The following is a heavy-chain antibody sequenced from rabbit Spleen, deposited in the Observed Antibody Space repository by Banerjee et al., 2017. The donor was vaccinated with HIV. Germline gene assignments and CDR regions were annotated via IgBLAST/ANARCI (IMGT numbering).Heavy chain of an antibody. Sequence: QEQLEESGGGLVKPEGSLKLSCTASGFSFSDRAVMCWVRQAPGKGLEWIACIDSGSSGFTYFATWAKGRFTCSKTSSTTVTLQMTRLTAADTATYFCARDTSSSFSSYGMDLWGQGTLVTVS. J-gene: IGHJ3*01. V-gene: IGHV1S45*01. CDR1: GFSFSDRAV. CDR2: IDSGSSGFT. D-gene: IGHD1-1*01. CDR3: ARDTSSSFSSYGMDL.